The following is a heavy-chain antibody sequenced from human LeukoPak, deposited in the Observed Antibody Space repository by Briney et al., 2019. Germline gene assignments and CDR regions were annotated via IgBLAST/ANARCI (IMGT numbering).Heavy chain of an antibody. D-gene: IGHD4-11*01. J-gene: IGHJ4*02. CDR1: GHTLTEAC. V-gene: IGHV1-24*01. CDR3: TKSDRYRGRPFDY. Sequence: ASVKVSCKVSGHTLTEACIHWVRQAPGKGLEWMGSFDPEDEKAVFSRDFQGRITMTEDAATDTAYMDLSSLGSQDTAFYYCTKSDRYRGRPFDYWGQGTLVTVSS. CDR2: FDPEDEKA.